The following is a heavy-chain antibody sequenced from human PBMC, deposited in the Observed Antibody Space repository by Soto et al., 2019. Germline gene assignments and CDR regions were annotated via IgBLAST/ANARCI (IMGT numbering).Heavy chain of an antibody. Sequence: GGSLRLSCAASGFTFSSYAMSWVRQAPGKGLEWVSAISGSGGSTYYADSVKGRFTISRDNSKNTLYLQMNSLRAEDTAVYYCAKDPATQIYDSSGYYDYWGQGTLVTVYS. CDR1: GFTFSSYA. D-gene: IGHD3-22*01. CDR2: ISGSGGST. CDR3: AKDPATQIYDSSGYYDY. J-gene: IGHJ4*02. V-gene: IGHV3-23*01.